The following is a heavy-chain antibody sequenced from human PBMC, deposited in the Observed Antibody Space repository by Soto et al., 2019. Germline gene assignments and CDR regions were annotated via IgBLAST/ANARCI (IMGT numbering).Heavy chain of an antibody. CDR3: TGDPRIAVVAYYALDI. CDR1: GFTFSSYG. Sequence: QVQLVESGGGVVQRGGSLRLSCAASGFTFSSYGMHWVRQAPGKGLEWVAVIWDDGSNKYYADSVKGRYTISRDDSKNTVYLQMNSLGAEDTAVYYCTGDPRIAVVAYYALDIWAQGTSVTVSS. D-gene: IGHD6-19*01. CDR2: IWDDGSNK. J-gene: IGHJ3*02. V-gene: IGHV3-33*01.